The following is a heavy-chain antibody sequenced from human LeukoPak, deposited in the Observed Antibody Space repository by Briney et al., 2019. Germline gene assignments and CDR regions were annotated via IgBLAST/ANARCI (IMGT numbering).Heavy chain of an antibody. J-gene: IGHJ3*02. CDR3: AKGAGYNNGDASDI. CDR2: ISGDGGRK. V-gene: IGHV3-43*02. D-gene: IGHD5-24*01. CDR1: GFTFHNYA. Sequence: PGGSLRLSCAASGFTFHNYAMHWVRQAPGKGLEWVSLISGDGGRKYYADSMKGRFTISRDNSKNSLYLQMNSLRTEDTALYYCAKGAGYNNGDASDIWGLGTMVTVSS.